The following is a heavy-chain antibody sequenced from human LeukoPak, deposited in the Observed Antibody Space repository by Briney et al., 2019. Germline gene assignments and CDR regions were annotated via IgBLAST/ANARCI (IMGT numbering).Heavy chain of an antibody. J-gene: IGHJ4*02. V-gene: IGHV3-30-3*01. Sequence: PGRSLRLSCAASGFTFNTYAMHWFRQAPGKGLEWVAVISFDGNKEFYAASVQGFFTISRDNSKNTLYLKMNSPRDEDTAVYYCARDNNWGSTHYWGQGTLVIVS. CDR2: ISFDGNKE. D-gene: IGHD7-27*01. CDR1: GFTFNTYA. CDR3: ARDNNWGSTHY.